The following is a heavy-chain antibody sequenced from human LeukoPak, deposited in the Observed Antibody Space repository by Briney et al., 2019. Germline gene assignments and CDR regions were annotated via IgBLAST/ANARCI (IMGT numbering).Heavy chain of an antibody. CDR3: AAEIRSGSGYFDY. Sequence: SVNVSCKASGFTYTTSAMQWVRQARGQRLEWIGWIVVGSGNTNYAQKFQERVTITRDMSTSTAYMELSSLRSEDTAVYYCAAEIRSGSGYFDYWGQGTLVTVSS. V-gene: IGHV1-58*02. CDR2: IVVGSGNT. J-gene: IGHJ4*02. CDR1: GFTYTTSA. D-gene: IGHD6-19*01.